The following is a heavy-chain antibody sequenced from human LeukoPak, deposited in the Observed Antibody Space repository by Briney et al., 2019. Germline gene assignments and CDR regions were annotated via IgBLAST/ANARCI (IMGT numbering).Heavy chain of an antibody. CDR3: TMYFNPQWLASGENFDY. Sequence: GGSLRLSWAASGFTFSNAWMNWVRQAPGEGLELVGRIKTKTDGGTTDYAAPVKGRFTISRDDSKNTVYLQMNSLKTEDTAVYYCTMYFNPQWLASGENFDYWGQGTLVTVSS. CDR2: IKTKTDGGTT. J-gene: IGHJ4*02. CDR1: GFTFSNAW. V-gene: IGHV3-15*01. D-gene: IGHD6-19*01.